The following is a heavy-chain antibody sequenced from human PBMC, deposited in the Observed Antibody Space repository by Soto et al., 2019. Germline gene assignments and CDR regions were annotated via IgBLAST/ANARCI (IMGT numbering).Heavy chain of an antibody. D-gene: IGHD2-15*01. Sequence: TSETLSLTCFVPCGSVRSTYYYWSWIRQPPGKGLEWIGYIYYSGRTDYKSSLKSRVTISLDPSKNQVSLKFNSVTAADTAVYYCARGGYSGRLYYFDYWGLGTLVTVS. CDR3: ARGGYSGRLYYFDY. CDR1: CGSVRSTYYY. CDR2: IYYSGRT. J-gene: IGHJ4*02. V-gene: IGHV4-61*01.